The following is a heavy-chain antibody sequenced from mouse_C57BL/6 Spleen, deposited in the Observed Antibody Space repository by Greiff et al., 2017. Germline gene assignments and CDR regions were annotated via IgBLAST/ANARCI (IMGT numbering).Heavy chain of an antibody. Sequence: EVQLQQSGPELVKPGASVKISCKASGYTFTDYYMNWVKQSHGKSLEWIGDINPNNGGTSYNQKFKGKATLTVDKSSSTAYMELRSLTSEDSAVYYCAIWYPFAYWGQGTLVTVSA. CDR3: AIWYPFAY. V-gene: IGHV1-26*01. CDR1: GYTFTDYY. CDR2: INPNNGGT. D-gene: IGHD2-1*01. J-gene: IGHJ3*01.